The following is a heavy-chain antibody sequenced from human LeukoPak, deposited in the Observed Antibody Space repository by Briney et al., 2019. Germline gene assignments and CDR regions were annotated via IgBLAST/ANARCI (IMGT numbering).Heavy chain of an antibody. CDR1: GYTFTGYY. J-gene: IGHJ3*02. CDR3: AREGVGATADYAFDI. CDR2: INPNSGGT. D-gene: IGHD1-26*01. V-gene: IGHV1-2*02. Sequence: ASVKVSCKASGYTFTGYYMHWVRQAPGQGLEWMGWINPNSGGTNYAQKFQGRVTMTRDTSISTAYMELSRLRSDDTAVYYCAREGVGATADYAFDIWGQGTMVTVSS.